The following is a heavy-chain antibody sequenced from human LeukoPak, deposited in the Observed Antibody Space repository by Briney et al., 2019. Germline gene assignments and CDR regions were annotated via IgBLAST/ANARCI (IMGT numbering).Heavy chain of an antibody. J-gene: IGHJ3*01. CDR2: IYYSGST. CDR3: ARGNDYGDYTG. Sequence: SEALSLTCTVSGGSIRSPYWSWIRQPPGKGLEWIGYIYYSGSTNYNPSLKSRVTISVDTSKNQFSLKLSSVTAADTAFYYCARGNDYGDYTGWGQGTMVTVSS. CDR1: GGSIRSPY. D-gene: IGHD4-17*01. V-gene: IGHV4-59*08.